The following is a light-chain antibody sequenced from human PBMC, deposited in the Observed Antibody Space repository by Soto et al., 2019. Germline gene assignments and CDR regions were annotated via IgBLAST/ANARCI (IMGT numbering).Light chain of an antibody. CDR2: EVY. V-gene: IGLV2-14*01. J-gene: IGLJ1*01. Sequence: QLVLTQPASVSGSPGQSVTISCTGTSSDIGDYNYVSWYQQLPGKAPKLLIYEVYNRPAGVSIRFSGSKSGNTASLTISGLQTGDDGDYYCSSYSSANTLYVFGTGTKLTVL. CDR3: SSYSSANTLYV. CDR1: SSDIGDYNY.